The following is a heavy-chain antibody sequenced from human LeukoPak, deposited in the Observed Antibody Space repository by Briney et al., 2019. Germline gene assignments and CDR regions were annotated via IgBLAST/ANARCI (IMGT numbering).Heavy chain of an antibody. J-gene: IGHJ4*02. CDR1: GFTFDDYA. CDR3: AEDIGARGWLLFHY. D-gene: IGHD5-12*01. Sequence: GGSLRLSCAASGFTFDDYAMHWVRQAPGKGLEWVSGISWNSGSIGYADSVKGRFTISRDNAKNSLYLQMNSLRAEDTALYYCAEDIGARGWLLFHYWGQGTLVTVSS. V-gene: IGHV3-9*01. CDR2: ISWNSGSI.